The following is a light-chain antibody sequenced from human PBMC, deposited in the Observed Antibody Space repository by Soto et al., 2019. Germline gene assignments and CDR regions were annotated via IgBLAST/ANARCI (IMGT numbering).Light chain of an antibody. V-gene: IGKV3-20*01. CDR1: QSVGNSN. Sequence: EIVLTQSPGTLSRSPGERATLSFMGIQSVGNSNLAWYQQKPGQAPRLLIYGASSRATGIPDRFSGSGSRTDFTLTIRRLEPEDFAVYYCQQYGSSPPITFAQGTRLEIK. CDR2: GAS. J-gene: IGKJ5*01. CDR3: QQYGSSPPIT.